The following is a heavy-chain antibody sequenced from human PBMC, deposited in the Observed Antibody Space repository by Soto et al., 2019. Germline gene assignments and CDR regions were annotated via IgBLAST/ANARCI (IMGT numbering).Heavy chain of an antibody. V-gene: IGHV3-30*18. CDR2: ISYDGIDK. CDR1: GFTFSSFG. J-gene: IGHJ4*02. Sequence: QVQLVESGGGVVQLGRSLRLSCAASGFTFSSFGIHWVRQAPGKGLEWVAVISYDGIDKNYADSVKGRFTISRENSKNMVYLQMNSLRAEDTAVYYCAKDLREMATIRPDYWGQGILVTVSS. D-gene: IGHD5-12*01. CDR3: AKDLREMATIRPDY.